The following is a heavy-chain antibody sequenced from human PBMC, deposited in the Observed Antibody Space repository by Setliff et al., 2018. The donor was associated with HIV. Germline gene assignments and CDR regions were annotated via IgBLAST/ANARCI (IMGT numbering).Heavy chain of an antibody. CDR3: AKGVKFLDP. CDR2: VYGDGRT. D-gene: IGHD3-16*01. CDR1: GITFINAA. V-gene: IGHV3-53*01. Sequence: GGSLRLSCVTSGITFINAAMAWVRQAPGKGPEWISTVYGDGRTFYADSAQGRFTISRDNSNNILFLQMNSLLFEDTAVYYCAKGVKFLDPWGQGTLVTVSS. J-gene: IGHJ5*02.